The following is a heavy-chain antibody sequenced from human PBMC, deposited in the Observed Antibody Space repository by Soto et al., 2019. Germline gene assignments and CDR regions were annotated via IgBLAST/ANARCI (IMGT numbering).Heavy chain of an antibody. CDR3: ARQEGPPVFWFGEFHPYYYDSSGYVYFDY. V-gene: IGHV4-39*01. D-gene: IGHD3-22*01. CDR2: IYYSGST. Sequence: PSETLSLTCTVSGGSISSSSYYWGWIRQPPGKGLEWIGSIYYSGSTYYNPSLKSRVTISVDTSKNQFPLKLSSVTAADTAVYYCARQEGPPVFWFGEFHPYYYDSSGYVYFDYWGQGTLVTVSS. CDR1: GGSISSSSYY. J-gene: IGHJ4*02.